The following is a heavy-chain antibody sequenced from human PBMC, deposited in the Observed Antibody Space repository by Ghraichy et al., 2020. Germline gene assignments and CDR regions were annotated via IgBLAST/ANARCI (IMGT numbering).Heavy chain of an antibody. CDR1: GFTFSSYA. D-gene: IGHD3-16*02. Sequence: GGSLRLSCAASGFTFSSYAMSWVRQAPGKGLEWVSAISGSGGSTYYADSVKGRFTISRDNSKNTLYLQMNSLRAEDTAVYYCARPYDYVWGSYRYENDYWGQGTLVTVSS. V-gene: IGHV3-23*01. J-gene: IGHJ4*02. CDR3: ARPYDYVWGSYRYENDY. CDR2: ISGSGGST.